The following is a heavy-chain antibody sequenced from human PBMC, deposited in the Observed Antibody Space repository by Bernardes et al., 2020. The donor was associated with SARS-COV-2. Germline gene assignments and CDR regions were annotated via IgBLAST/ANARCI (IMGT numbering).Heavy chain of an antibody. CDR3: AKDLRRLLWFGEFVDY. J-gene: IGHJ4*02. D-gene: IGHD3-10*01. Sequence: GGSLRLSCAASGFTFSDYGIHWVRQAPGKGLEWVAFIPHDGTNKYFADSVKGRFSISRDNSKNTLYLQMNSLRVEDTAVYHCAKDLRRLLWFGEFVDYWGQGTLVTVSS. CDR1: GFTFSDYG. V-gene: IGHV3-30*02. CDR2: IPHDGTNK.